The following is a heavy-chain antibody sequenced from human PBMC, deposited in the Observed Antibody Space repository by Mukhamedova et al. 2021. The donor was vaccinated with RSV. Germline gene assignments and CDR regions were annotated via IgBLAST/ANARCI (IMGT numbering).Heavy chain of an antibody. Sequence: GLEWIGSIYYSGSTYYNPSLKSRVTISVDTSKNQFSLKLSSVTAADTAVYYCTGDPDSSGGLIPNWGQGTLVTVSS. V-gene: IGHV4-39*01. CDR3: TGDPDSSGGLIPN. CDR2: IYYSGST. D-gene: IGHD6-19*01. J-gene: IGHJ4*02.